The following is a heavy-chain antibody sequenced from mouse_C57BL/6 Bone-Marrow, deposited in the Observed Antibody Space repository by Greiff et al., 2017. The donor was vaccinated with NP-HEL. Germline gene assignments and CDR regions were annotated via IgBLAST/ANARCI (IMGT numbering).Heavy chain of an antibody. CDR3: GSCDGGGFAY. CDR1: GYTFTSYG. V-gene: IGHV1-81*01. Sequence: QVQLKESGAELARPGASVKLSCKASGYTFTSYGISWVKQRTVQGLEWIGEIDPRSGSTYYNEKFKGKAILTADKSSSTAYMELRSLTSEDSAVFSCGSCDGGGFAYWGQGTLVTVSA. J-gene: IGHJ3*01. CDR2: IDPRSGST. D-gene: IGHD1-1*02.